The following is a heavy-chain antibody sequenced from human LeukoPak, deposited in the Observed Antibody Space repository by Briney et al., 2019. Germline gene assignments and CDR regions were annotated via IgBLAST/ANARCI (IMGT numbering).Heavy chain of an antibody. D-gene: IGHD4-11*01. J-gene: IGHJ4*02. CDR3: ARAYSSSLDY. V-gene: IGHV3-69-1*01. CDR2: ITSSSYI. Sequence: GGSLRLSCAASGFIVSSSYVSWVRQAPGKGLEWVSSITSSSYIYYSDSVKGRFTISRANAKNSLYLQMSSLRAEDTAVYYCARAYSSSLDYWGQGTLVTVSS. CDR1: GFIVSSSY.